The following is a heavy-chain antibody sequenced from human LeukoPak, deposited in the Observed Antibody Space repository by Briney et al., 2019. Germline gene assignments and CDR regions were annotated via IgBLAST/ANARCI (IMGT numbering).Heavy chain of an antibody. CDR3: ARGLYYDFWSGYYHTMKYYYGMDV. D-gene: IGHD3-3*01. CDR2: MNPNSGNT. V-gene: IGHV1-8*01. J-gene: IGHJ6*02. Sequence: ASVKVSSKASGYTFPSYDIKWVRRATGQGGAGMGWMNPNSGNTGYAQKFQGRGTMTRNTSISTAYMELSSLRSEDTAVYYCARGLYYDFWSGYYHTMKYYYGMDVWGQGTTVTVSS. CDR1: GYTFPSYD.